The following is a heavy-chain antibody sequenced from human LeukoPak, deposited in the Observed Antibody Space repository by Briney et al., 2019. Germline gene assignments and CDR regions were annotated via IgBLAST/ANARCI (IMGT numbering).Heavy chain of an antibody. Sequence: GGSLRLSCAASGFTFSSYGMHWVRQAPGKGLEWVAFIRYDGSNKYYADSVKGRFTISRDSSKNTLYLQMNSLRAEDTAVYYCAKDHPQVRGVIDYWGQGTLVTVSS. J-gene: IGHJ4*02. CDR1: GFTFSSYG. D-gene: IGHD3-10*01. V-gene: IGHV3-30*02. CDR2: IRYDGSNK. CDR3: AKDHPQVRGVIDY.